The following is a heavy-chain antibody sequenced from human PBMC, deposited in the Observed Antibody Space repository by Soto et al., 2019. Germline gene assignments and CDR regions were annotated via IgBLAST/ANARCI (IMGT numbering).Heavy chain of an antibody. CDR3: EKEPVIFHAGSGWYYIAD. CDR2: IGGSGGYT. V-gene: IGHV3-23*01. CDR1: GFAFSNFA. J-gene: IGHJ4*02. Sequence: EVQLLESGGAWVQPGGSLRLSCAASGFAFSNFAMAWVRQAPGKGPEWVSSIGGSGGYTYYADSAGGRFTISRDDSKNTLYLQMNNLRDEDTAVYYCEKEPVIFHAGSGWYYIADWGQGTLVTVS. D-gene: IGHD6-13*01.